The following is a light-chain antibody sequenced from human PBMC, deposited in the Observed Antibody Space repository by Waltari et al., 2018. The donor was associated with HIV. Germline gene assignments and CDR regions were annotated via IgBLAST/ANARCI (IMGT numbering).Light chain of an antibody. V-gene: IGLV3-21*02. CDR3: QTWDTFSGMV. J-gene: IGLJ2*01. Sequence: LIQPPSVSVAPGQTAKIPCEGNNIGSKSVHWYRQKAGQAPVLVVYDDTDRPSGIPDRFSGSNSGNRATLTISRVEAGDEATFYCQTWDTFSGMVFGGGTDLTVL. CDR1: NIGSKS. CDR2: DDT.